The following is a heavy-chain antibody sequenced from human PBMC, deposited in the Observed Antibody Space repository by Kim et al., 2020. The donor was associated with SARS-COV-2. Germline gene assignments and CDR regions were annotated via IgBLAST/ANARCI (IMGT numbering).Heavy chain of an antibody. V-gene: IGHV4-39*01. Sequence: SETLSLTCTVSGGSISSGGYYWGWIRQPPGKGLEWIGNIHYSGSTYYNPSLKSRVTISVDTSKNQFSLKLSSVTAADTAVYYCARHYADTLDPWGQGTLVTVSS. D-gene: IGHD3-16*01. CDR3: ARHYADTLDP. CDR2: IHYSGST. J-gene: IGHJ5*02. CDR1: GGSISSGGYY.